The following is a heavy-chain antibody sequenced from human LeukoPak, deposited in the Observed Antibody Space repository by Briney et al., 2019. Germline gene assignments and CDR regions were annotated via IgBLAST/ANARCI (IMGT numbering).Heavy chain of an antibody. Sequence: GESLKISCKGSGNNFTNYWIGWVRQMPGKGLERMGIIYPGDSDIRYSPSFQGQVTISADKSISTAYLQWSSLKASDTAMYYCARITTYYESDGYYDNPFDYWGQGTLVTVSS. D-gene: IGHD3-22*01. CDR2: IYPGDSDI. CDR3: ARITTYYESDGYYDNPFDY. CDR1: GNNFTNYW. V-gene: IGHV5-51*01. J-gene: IGHJ4*02.